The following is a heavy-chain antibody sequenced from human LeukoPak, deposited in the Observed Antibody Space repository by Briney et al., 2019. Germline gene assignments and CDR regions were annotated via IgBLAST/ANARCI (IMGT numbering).Heavy chain of an antibody. CDR2: ISYSSRNK. D-gene: IGHD6-13*01. CDR3: ARMAAAGYFDY. Sequence: GGSLRLSCAASGLTFSSYIMNWVRQAPGKGLEWVSYISYSSRNKYYPDSVKGRFTISRDNAKNSLYLQMNSLRADDTAVYYCARMAAAGYFDYWGQGTLVTVSS. V-gene: IGHV3-48*01. CDR1: GLTFSSYI. J-gene: IGHJ4*02.